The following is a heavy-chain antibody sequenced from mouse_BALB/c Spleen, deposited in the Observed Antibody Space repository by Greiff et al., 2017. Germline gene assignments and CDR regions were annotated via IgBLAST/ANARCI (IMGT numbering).Heavy chain of an antibody. CDR1: GYSITSGYY. CDR2: ISYDGSN. J-gene: IGHJ4*01. Sequence: EVQLQESGPGLVKPSQSLSLTCSVTGYSITSGYYWNWIRQFPGNKLEWMGYISYDGSNNYNPSLKNRISITRDTSKNQFFLKLNSVTTEDTATYYCARDLDYDDDSYAMDYWGQGTSVTVSS. D-gene: IGHD2-4*01. CDR3: ARDLDYDDDSYAMDY. V-gene: IGHV3-6*02.